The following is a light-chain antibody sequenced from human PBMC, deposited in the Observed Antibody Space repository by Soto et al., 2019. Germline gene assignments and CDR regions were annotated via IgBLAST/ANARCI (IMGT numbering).Light chain of an antibody. Sequence: EIVLTQSPGTLSLSPGGRATLSCRASQSVHTFLAWYQQKPGQSPRLLISDTSNRATGVPARFSGSGSGTDFTLSISSLEPEDFAVYYCQQRFKWPLTFGGGTRVEI. CDR2: DTS. V-gene: IGKV3-11*01. CDR3: QQRFKWPLT. CDR1: QSVHTF. J-gene: IGKJ4*01.